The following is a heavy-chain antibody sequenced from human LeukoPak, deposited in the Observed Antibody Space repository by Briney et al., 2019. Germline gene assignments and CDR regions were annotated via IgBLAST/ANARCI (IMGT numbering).Heavy chain of an antibody. CDR1: GFTFDDYA. J-gene: IGHJ4*02. D-gene: IGHD3-10*01. CDR3: AKDIRWFGEYIDY. Sequence: PGGSLRLSCAASGFTFDDYAMHWIRQARGKGLEWVSGISWNSGSIGYADSVKGRFTISGDNAKNSLYLQMNSLRAEDTALYYCAKDIRWFGEYIDYWGRGTLVTVSS. CDR2: ISWNSGSI. V-gene: IGHV3-9*01.